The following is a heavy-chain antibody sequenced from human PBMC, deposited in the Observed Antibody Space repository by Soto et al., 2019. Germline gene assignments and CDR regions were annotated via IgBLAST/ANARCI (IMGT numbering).Heavy chain of an antibody. CDR1: GFTFSDHY. CDR2: TRNKANSYTT. Sequence: EVQLVESGGGLVQPGGSLRLSCAASGFTFSDHYMDWVRQAPGKGLEWVGRTRNKANSYTTEYAASVKGRFTISRDDSKNSLYLQMNSLKTEDTAVYYCAREPPSTVGSGYYYFAYYFDYWGQGTLVTVSS. J-gene: IGHJ4*02. CDR3: AREPPSTVGSGYYYFAYYFDY. D-gene: IGHD3-22*01. V-gene: IGHV3-72*01.